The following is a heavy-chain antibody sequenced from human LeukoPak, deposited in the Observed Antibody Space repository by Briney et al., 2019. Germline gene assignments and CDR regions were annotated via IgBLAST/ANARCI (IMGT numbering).Heavy chain of an antibody. CDR2: ISGSGGST. J-gene: IGHJ3*02. CDR1: GFTFSSYA. Sequence: GGSLRLSCAASGFTFSSYAMNWVRQAPGKGLEWVSAISGSGGSTDYADSVKGRFTISRDNSKNTLYLQMNSLRAEDTAVYYCAKSSLIRGVTLDACDIWGQGTMVTVSS. V-gene: IGHV3-23*01. CDR3: AKSSLIRGVTLDACDI. D-gene: IGHD3-10*01.